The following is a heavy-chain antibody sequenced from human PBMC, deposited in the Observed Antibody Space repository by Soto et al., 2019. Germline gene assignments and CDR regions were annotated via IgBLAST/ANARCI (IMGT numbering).Heavy chain of an antibody. D-gene: IGHD3-3*01. Sequence: GGSLRLSCAASGFTFSSYAMHWVRQAPGKGLEWVAVISYDGSNKYYADSVKGRFTISRDNSKNTLYLQMNSLRAEDTAVYYCARGHDFWSGDRWFDPWGQGTLVTVSS. CDR3: ARGHDFWSGDRWFDP. CDR2: ISYDGSNK. V-gene: IGHV3-30-3*01. J-gene: IGHJ5*02. CDR1: GFTFSSYA.